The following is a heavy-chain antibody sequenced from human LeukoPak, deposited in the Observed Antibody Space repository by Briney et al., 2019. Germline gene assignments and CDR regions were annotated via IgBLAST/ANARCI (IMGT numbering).Heavy chain of an antibody. Sequence: SETLSLTCTVSGGSVSTSSYYWGWIRQPPGRGLEWIGSIYYSGNTYYNPSLKSRVTISVDPSKNQFSLKLSSVTAADTAVYYCASSFHYGSGSYYSTFDYWGQGTLVTVSS. CDR3: ASSFHYGSGSYYSTFDY. V-gene: IGHV4-39*01. J-gene: IGHJ4*02. CDR2: IYYSGNT. D-gene: IGHD3-10*01. CDR1: GGSVSTSSYY.